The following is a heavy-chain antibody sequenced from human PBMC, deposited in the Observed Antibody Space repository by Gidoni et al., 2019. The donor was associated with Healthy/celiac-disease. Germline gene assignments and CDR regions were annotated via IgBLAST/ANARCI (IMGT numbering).Heavy chain of an antibody. CDR2: INSDGSST. J-gene: IGHJ4*02. D-gene: IGHD3-22*01. CDR3: ARGDPFYYYDSSGYLVDC. Sequence: EVQLVESGGGLVQPGGSLRLSCAASGFTFSSYWMHWVRQAPGKGLVWVSRINSDGSSTSYADSVKGRFTISRDNAKNTLYLQMNSLRAEDTAVYYCARGDPFYYYDSSGYLVDCWGQGTLVTVSS. CDR1: GFTFSSYW. V-gene: IGHV3-74*01.